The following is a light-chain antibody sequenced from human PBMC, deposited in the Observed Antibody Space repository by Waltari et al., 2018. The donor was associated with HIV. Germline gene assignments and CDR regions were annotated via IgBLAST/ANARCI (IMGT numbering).Light chain of an antibody. CDR3: SSFTTSQTYI. V-gene: IGLV2-14*03. J-gene: IGLJ1*01. Sequence: HSALTQPAAVSGSPGQSISISCSGTGSDIGASEFVSWYQPHPGRPPKRIIYDATNRPSDVSARFSASKSGTTASLTITGLQDEDEADYFCSSFTTSQTYIFGSGSRVTVL. CDR1: GSDIGASEF. CDR2: DAT.